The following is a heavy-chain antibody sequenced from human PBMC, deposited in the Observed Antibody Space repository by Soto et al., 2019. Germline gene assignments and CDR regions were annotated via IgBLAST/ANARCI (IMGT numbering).Heavy chain of an antibody. V-gene: IGHV4-39*01. CDR3: ASQALTTSIDQLQPVDY. J-gene: IGHJ4*02. D-gene: IGHD2-2*01. Sequence: QLQLQESGPGLVKPSETLSLTCSVSGDSISSRSCYWGWIRQPPGKGLEWIGSIYYSGSTSYNPSLKTRVTISEDTSKNQLSLKLSSVTAADTAVYYCASQALTTSIDQLQPVDYWGQGTLVTVSS. CDR2: IYYSGST. CDR1: GDSISSRSCY.